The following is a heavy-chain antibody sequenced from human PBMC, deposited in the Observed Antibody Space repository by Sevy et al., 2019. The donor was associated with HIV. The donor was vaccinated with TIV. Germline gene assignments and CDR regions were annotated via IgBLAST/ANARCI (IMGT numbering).Heavy chain of an antibody. J-gene: IGHJ4*02. CDR1: GFTFDDYA. CDR3: SRGLASEDTPEYYFDY. Sequence: GGSLRLSCAASGFTFDDYAMSWFRQAPGKGLEWVAFIARNSYEAYGGTTEYAASVKGRFIISRDDSKSIAYLQMNSLKTEDTAVYYCSRGLASEDTPEYYFDYWGQGTLVTVSS. D-gene: IGHD5-12*01. CDR2: IARNSYEAYGGTT. V-gene: IGHV3-49*03.